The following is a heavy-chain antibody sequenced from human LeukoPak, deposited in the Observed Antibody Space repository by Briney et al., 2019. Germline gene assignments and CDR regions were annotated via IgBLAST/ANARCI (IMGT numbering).Heavy chain of an antibody. V-gene: IGHV3-23*01. D-gene: IGHD2-15*01. CDR1: GFTFSSYA. CDR2: ISGSGGST. J-gene: IGHJ5*02. Sequence: GGSLRLSCAASGFTFSSYAMSWVRQAPGKGLEWDSAISGSGGSTYYADSVKGRFTISRDNSKNTLYLQMNSLRAQDTAVYYCAKDLVASSWNWFDPWGRGSMASVSS. CDR3: AKDLVASSWNWFDP.